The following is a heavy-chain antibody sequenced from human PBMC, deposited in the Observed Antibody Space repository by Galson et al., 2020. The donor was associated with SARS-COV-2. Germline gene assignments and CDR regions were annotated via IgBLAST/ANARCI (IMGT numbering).Heavy chain of an antibody. D-gene: IGHD3-10*01. J-gene: IGHJ4*02. CDR1: GFTFSRCA. Sequence: GGSLRLSCAASGFTFSRCAMNWVRQAPGKGLEWVSAISGSGETTYYADSVKGRFTVSRDNSKNTVYLQVDSLRAEDTAVYYCARDRSYYFGSGSYTIDYWGQGTLVTVSS. CDR2: ISGSGETT. V-gene: IGHV3-23*01. CDR3: ARDRSYYFGSGSYTIDY.